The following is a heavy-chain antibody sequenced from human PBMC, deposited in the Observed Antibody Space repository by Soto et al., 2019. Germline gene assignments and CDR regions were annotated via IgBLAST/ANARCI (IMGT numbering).Heavy chain of an antibody. Sequence: PGESLKISCKGSGYSFTSYWIGWVRQMPGKGLEWMGIIYPGDSDTRYSPSFQGQVTISADKSISTAYLQWSSLKASDTAMCYCARLGYCSGGSCYSTTTTTSYGMDVWGQGTTVTVSS. CDR1: GYSFTSYW. CDR2: IYPGDSDT. J-gene: IGHJ6*02. D-gene: IGHD2-15*01. CDR3: ARLGYCSGGSCYSTTTTTSYGMDV. V-gene: IGHV5-51*01.